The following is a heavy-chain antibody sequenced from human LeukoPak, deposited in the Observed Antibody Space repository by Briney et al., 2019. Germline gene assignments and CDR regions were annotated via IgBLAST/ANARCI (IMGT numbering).Heavy chain of an antibody. D-gene: IGHD2-2*01. CDR2: ISHSGST. J-gene: IGHJ5*02. CDR3: ARHFVRGRDWFCTSSNCHQRWFDP. V-gene: IGHV4-34*01. Sequence: SETLSLTCAVYGGSFSNNFWNWIRQTPGKGLEWIGEISHSGSTNYNPSLKSRLTMSVDTSKNQFSLKVTSVTAADTAVYYCARHFVRGRDWFCTSSNCHQRWFDPWGQGTLDTVSS. CDR1: GGSFSNNF.